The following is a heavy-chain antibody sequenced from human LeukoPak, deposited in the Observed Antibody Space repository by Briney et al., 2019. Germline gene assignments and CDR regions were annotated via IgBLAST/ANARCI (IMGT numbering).Heavy chain of an antibody. CDR2: IYYISEST. D-gene: IGHD3-16*01. CDR3: ARLGDRGAY. CDR1: GGSISSSSDY. J-gene: IGHJ4*02. Sequence: PSETLSLTCTVSGGSISSSSDYWGWIRQPPGKGLEWIGNIYYISESTYYNPSLKSRVTISVDTSKNQFSLKLSSVTAADTAVYYCARLGDRGAYWGQGTLVTVSS. V-gene: IGHV4-39*01.